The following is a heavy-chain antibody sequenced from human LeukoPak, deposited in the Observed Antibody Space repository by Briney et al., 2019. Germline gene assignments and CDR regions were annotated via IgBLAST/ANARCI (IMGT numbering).Heavy chain of an antibody. CDR1: GASISSYY. D-gene: IGHD2-2*01. Sequence: PSETLSLTCTVSGASISSYYWSWIRQPPGKGLEWIGYIYDTVTTNSNPSLKSRVTISVDTSKNQFSLKLSSVTAADTAVYFCASLYCTSTSCYGGYWGQGTLVTVSS. V-gene: IGHV4-59*08. CDR3: ASLYCTSTSCYGGY. J-gene: IGHJ4*02. CDR2: IYDTVTT.